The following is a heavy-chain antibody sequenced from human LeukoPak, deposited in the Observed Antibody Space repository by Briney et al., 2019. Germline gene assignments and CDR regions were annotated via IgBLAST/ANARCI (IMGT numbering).Heavy chain of an antibody. Sequence: GASVKVSCKASGYTFTGYYMHWVRQAPGQGLELMGWINPNSGGTDYAQKFQGRVTMTRDTSISTAYMELSRLRSDDTAVYYCAREDIVVPPWFDPWGQGTLVTVSS. V-gene: IGHV1-2*02. CDR1: GYTFTGYY. CDR3: AREDIVVPPWFDP. CDR2: INPNSGGT. D-gene: IGHD2-15*01. J-gene: IGHJ5*02.